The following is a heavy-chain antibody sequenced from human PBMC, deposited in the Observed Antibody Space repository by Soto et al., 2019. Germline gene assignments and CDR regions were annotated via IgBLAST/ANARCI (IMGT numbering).Heavy chain of an antibody. CDR2: IYYSGST. Sequence: SETLSLTCTVSGGSISSGDYYWSWIRQPPGKGLEWIGYIYYSGSTYYNPSLKSRVTISVDTSKNQFSLKLSSVTAADTAVYYCARVRSTILTYHDYDYFDYWGQGTLVTVSS. J-gene: IGHJ4*02. CDR1: GGSISSGDYY. V-gene: IGHV4-30-4*01. D-gene: IGHD4-17*01. CDR3: ARVRSTILTYHDYDYFDY.